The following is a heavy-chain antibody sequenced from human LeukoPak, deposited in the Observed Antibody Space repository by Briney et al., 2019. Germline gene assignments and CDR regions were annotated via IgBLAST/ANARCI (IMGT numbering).Heavy chain of an antibody. Sequence: GGSLRLSCAASGFTFSSYAMHWVRQAPGKGLEWVAVISYDGSNKYYADSVKGRFTISRDNSKNTLYLQMNSLRAEDTAVYYCARGVARTVGYYYYYMDVWGKGTTVTVSS. J-gene: IGHJ6*03. CDR3: ARGVARTVGYYYYYMDV. V-gene: IGHV3-30-3*01. CDR1: GFTFSSYA. D-gene: IGHD4-23*01. CDR2: ISYDGSNK.